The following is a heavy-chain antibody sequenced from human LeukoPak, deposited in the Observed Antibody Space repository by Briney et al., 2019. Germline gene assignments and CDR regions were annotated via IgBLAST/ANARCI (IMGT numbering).Heavy chain of an antibody. CDR1: GFTFDDYA. Sequence: PGRSLRLSCAASGFTFDDYAMHWVRQAPGKGLEWVSGISWNSGSIGYADSVKGRFTISRDNAKNSLYLQMNSLRAEDTALYYCAEGSNIVALLDYWGQGTLVTASS. J-gene: IGHJ4*02. CDR3: AEGSNIVALLDY. CDR2: ISWNSGSI. D-gene: IGHD5-12*01. V-gene: IGHV3-9*01.